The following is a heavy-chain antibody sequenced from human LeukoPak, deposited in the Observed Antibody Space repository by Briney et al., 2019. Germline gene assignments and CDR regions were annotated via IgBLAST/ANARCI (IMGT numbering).Heavy chain of an antibody. CDR2: MYYSGSF. Sequence: SETLSLTCTVSGGSITSYYWSWIRQPPGKGLEWIGYMYYSGSFNYNPSLKSRVTISVDTSKNQFSLKLSSVTAADTAVYYCARTNYYGSGNYAKFDYWGQGTLVTVSS. V-gene: IGHV4-59*08. CDR3: ARTNYYGSGNYAKFDY. CDR1: GGSITSYY. D-gene: IGHD3-10*01. J-gene: IGHJ4*02.